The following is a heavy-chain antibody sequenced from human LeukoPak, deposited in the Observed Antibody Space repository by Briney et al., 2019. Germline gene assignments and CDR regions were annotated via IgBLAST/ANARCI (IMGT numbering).Heavy chain of an antibody. CDR3: AAGLYHYYDSSGYYP. D-gene: IGHD3-22*01. V-gene: IGHV1-58*02. CDR2: IVVGSGDT. CDR1: GFTFTSSS. J-gene: IGHJ5*02. Sequence: GTSVKVSCKASGFTFTSSSMQWVRQARGQRLEWIGWIVVGSGDTNYAQKFQERVPITRDMSTRTAYMELSSLRSEDTAVYYCAAGLYHYYDSSGYYPWGQGTLVTVSS.